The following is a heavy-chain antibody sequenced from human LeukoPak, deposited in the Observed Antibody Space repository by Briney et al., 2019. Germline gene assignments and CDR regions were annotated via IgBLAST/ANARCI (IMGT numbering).Heavy chain of an antibody. CDR1: GFTFSTSG. CDR3: ARDLGQYYDTSDNWFDP. J-gene: IGHJ5*02. Sequence: PGGSLRLSCVASGFTFSTSGMHWVRQSPGKGLDWVAFIRNDGNKYNYAESVKGRFTISRDNAKNTLNLQMNSLRAEDTAVYYCARDLGQYYDTSDNWFDPWGQGTLVTVSS. V-gene: IGHV3-30*02. CDR2: IRNDGNKY. D-gene: IGHD3-22*01.